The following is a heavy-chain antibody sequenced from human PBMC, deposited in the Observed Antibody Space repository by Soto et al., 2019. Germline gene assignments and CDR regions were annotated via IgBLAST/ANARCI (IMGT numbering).Heavy chain of an antibody. D-gene: IGHD6-19*01. CDR3: ARAPSDSSGWDYYYCGMDV. J-gene: IGHJ6*02. Sequence: QVQLVQSGAEVKKPGASVKVSCKASGYTFTSYGISWVRQAPGQGLEWMGWISAYNGNTNYAQKLQGRVTMTTDTSTSTAYMELRSLRSDDTAVYYLARAPSDSSGWDYYYCGMDVWGQGTTVTVSS. V-gene: IGHV1-18*01. CDR2: ISAYNGNT. CDR1: GYTFTSYG.